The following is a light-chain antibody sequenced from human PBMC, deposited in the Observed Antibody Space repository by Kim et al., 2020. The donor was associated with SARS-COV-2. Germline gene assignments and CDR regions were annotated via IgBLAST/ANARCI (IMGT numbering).Light chain of an antibody. Sequence: RVIISCPGRSSNTGARYDVYWYQQLPGTAPKLLNFDNSDRPSGVPDRFSASKSGTSASLAITGLQVEDEAAYYCQSYDISLSAWVFGGGTQLTVL. J-gene: IGLJ3*02. CDR3: QSYDISLSAWV. CDR2: DNS. CDR1: SSNTGARYD. V-gene: IGLV1-40*01.